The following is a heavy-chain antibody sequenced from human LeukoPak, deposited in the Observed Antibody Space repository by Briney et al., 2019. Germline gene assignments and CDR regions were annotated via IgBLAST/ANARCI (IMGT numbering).Heavy chain of an antibody. CDR3: AREVRLRIYYYYYYYMDV. CDR1: GYTFTSYG. Sequence: ASVKVSCKASGYTFTSYGISWVRQAPGQGLEWMGWISAYNGNTNYAQKLQGRVTMTTDTSTSTAYMELRSLRSDDTAVYYCAREVRLRIYYYYYYYMDVWGKGTTVTVSS. J-gene: IGHJ6*03. V-gene: IGHV1-18*01. D-gene: IGHD2/OR15-2a*01. CDR2: ISAYNGNT.